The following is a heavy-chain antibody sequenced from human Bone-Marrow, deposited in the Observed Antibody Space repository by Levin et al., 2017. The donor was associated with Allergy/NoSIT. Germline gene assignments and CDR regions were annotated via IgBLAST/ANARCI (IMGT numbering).Heavy chain of an antibody. V-gene: IGHV1-2*02. D-gene: IGHD3-10*01. J-gene: IGHJ6*04. CDR2: INPKTGGT. Sequence: ASVKVSCKASGYTFTGSYIHWVRQAPGEGLEWMGWINPKTGGTNYAEQFQGRVTMTRDTSITTAYMELSRLGPGDTAVYYCARDLIQKTILYGHRHYAMGVWGEGTTVSVSS. CDR1: GYTFTGSY. CDR3: ARDLIQKTILYGHRHYAMGV.